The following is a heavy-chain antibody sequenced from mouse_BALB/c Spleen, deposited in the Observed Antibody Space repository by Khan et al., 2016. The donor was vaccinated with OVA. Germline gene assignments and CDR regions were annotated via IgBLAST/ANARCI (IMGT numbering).Heavy chain of an antibody. CDR3: RRGGYGVFAY. V-gene: IGHV1S81*02. J-gene: IGHJ3*01. CDR2: INPSNGGT. D-gene: IGHD3-1*01. Sequence: QVQLQQSGAELVKPGASVKLSCKASGYAFTNYQMYWVKQRPGQGLEWIGEINPSNGGTNFNEKFKTKATLTVDKSSSTAYMQLSSLTSEDSADYFCRRGGYGVFAYWGQGTLVTVSA. CDR1: GYAFTNYQ.